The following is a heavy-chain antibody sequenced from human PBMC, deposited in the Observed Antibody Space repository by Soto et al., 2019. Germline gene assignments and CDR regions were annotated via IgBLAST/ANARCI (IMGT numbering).Heavy chain of an antibody. V-gene: IGHV3-7*01. D-gene: IGHD5-18*01. CDR1: GFTFSSYW. Sequence: GESLKISCAASGFTFSSYWMSWVRQAPGKGLEWVANIKQDGSEKYYVDSVKGRFTISRDNAKNSLYLQMNSLSAEDTAVYYCARRIRGYSYGYYYYYMDVWGKGTTVTVSS. CDR3: ARRIRGYSYGYYYYYMDV. CDR2: IKQDGSEK. J-gene: IGHJ6*03.